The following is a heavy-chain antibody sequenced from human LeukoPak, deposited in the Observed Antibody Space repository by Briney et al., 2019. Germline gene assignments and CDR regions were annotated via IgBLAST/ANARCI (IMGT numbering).Heavy chain of an antibody. Sequence: GGSLRLSCAASGFTFSSYAMHWVRQAPGKGPEWVAVISYDGSNKYYADSVKGRFTISRDNSKNTLYLQMNSLRAEDTAVYYCARDLSSIVVVITSLGYWGQGTLVTVSS. CDR2: ISYDGSNK. D-gene: IGHD3-22*01. CDR1: GFTFSSYA. J-gene: IGHJ4*02. V-gene: IGHV3-30-3*01. CDR3: ARDLSSIVVVITSLGY.